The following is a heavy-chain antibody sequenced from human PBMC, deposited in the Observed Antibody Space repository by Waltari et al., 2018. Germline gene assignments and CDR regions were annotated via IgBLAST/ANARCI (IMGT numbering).Heavy chain of an antibody. CDR2: IYYTGST. V-gene: IGHV4-59*01. D-gene: IGHD2-21*02. J-gene: IGHJ5*02. CDR1: GGSLSGFY. Sequence: QVQLQESGPSLLKPSGTLSLICTVPGGSLSGFYWSWVRQPPGKGLDWIGYIYYTGSTNFNPSLKSRVTMSVDTSKNQFSLKLSSVTAADTAFYYCARGGGGDWEWFDTWGQETLVTVSS. CDR3: ARGGGGDWEWFDT.